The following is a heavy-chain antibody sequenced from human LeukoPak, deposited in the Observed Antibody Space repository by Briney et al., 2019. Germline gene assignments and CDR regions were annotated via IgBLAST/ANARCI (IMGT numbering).Heavy chain of an antibody. D-gene: IGHD2-15*01. CDR1: GFTFSSYS. CDR3: TRVPGYCSSGSCYSP. V-gene: IGHV3-49*04. J-gene: IGHJ5*02. Sequence: GGSLRLSCAASGFTFSSYSMNWVRQAPGKGLEWVGFIRSKAYGGTTEYAASVKGRFTISRDDSKSIAYLQMNSLKTEDTAVYYCTRVPGYCSSGSCYSPWGQGTLVTVSS. CDR2: IRSKAYGGTT.